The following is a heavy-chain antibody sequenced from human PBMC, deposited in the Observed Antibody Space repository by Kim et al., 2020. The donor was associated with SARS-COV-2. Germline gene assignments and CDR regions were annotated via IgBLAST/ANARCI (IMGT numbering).Heavy chain of an antibody. J-gene: IGHJ4*02. CDR3: ARAPPWVRYFDWLPLMAY. V-gene: IGHV7-4-1*02. Sequence: ASVKVSCKASGYTFTSYAMNWVRQAPGQGLEWMGWINTNTGNPTYAQSFTGRFVFSLDTSVSTAYLQISSLKAEDTAVYYCARAPPWVRYFDWLPLMAYWGQGTLVTVSS. CDR1: GYTFTSYA. CDR2: INTNTGNP. D-gene: IGHD3-9*01.